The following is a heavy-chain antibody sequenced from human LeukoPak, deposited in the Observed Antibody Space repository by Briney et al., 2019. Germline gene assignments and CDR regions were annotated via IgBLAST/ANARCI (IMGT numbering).Heavy chain of an antibody. J-gene: IGHJ6*03. V-gene: IGHV3-9*01. CDR3: AKLAEPHYDFWSGYYRFVYYYYYMDV. CDR2: ISWNSGSI. Sequence: GRSLRLSCAASGFTFYDYAMHWVRQAPGQGLVWVSGISWNSGSIGYADSVKGRFTISRDNAKNSLYLQMNSLRAEDTALYYCAKLAEPHYDFWSGYYRFVYYYYYMDVWGKGTTVTVSS. D-gene: IGHD3-3*01. CDR1: GFTFYDYA.